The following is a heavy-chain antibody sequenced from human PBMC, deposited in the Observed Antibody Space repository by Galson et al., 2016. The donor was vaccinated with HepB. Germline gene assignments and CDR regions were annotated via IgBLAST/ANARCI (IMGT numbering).Heavy chain of an antibody. CDR2: ISAYNGNT. CDR3: ARAQRWYSSSWSHWYFDL. D-gene: IGHD6-13*01. CDR1: GNTPSNLS. V-gene: IGHV1-18*01. Sequence: SVKVSCKASGNTPSNLSISWLRQAPGRGLEWMGWISAYNGNTNYAQQLQGRVTMTTDTSSSTAYMELRSLKHDDTAVYYCARAQRWYSSSWSHWYFDLWGRGTPVTVSS. J-gene: IGHJ2*01.